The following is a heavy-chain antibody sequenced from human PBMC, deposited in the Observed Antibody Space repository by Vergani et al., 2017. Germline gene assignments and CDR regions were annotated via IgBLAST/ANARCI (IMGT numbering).Heavy chain of an antibody. V-gene: IGHV3-23*01. CDR2: ISGSGGST. J-gene: IGHJ3*02. CDR3: AKFXSGYFFVWGGATDAFDI. CDR1: GFTFSSYA. Sequence: EVQLLESGGGLVQPGGSLRLSCAASGFTFSSYAMSWVRQAPGKGLEWVSAISGSGGSTYYAASVKGRFTISSDNSKNTLYLQMNSLRAEDTAVYYCAKFXSGYFFVWGGATDAFDIWGQGTMVTVSS. D-gene: IGHD3-22*01.